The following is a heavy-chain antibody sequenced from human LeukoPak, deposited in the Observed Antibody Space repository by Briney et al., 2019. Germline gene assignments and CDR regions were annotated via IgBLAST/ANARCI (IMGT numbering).Heavy chain of an antibody. CDR3: AMAYDFWSGSLT. J-gene: IGHJ5*02. CDR2: ISGSGGST. Sequence: GGSLRLSCAASGYTFRSYAMSWVRQAPGRGREWASAISGSGGSTYYADSVEGRFTISRDNSKNTLYLQMNSLRAEDTAVYYCAMAYDFWSGSLTWGQGTLVTLSS. V-gene: IGHV3-23*01. CDR1: GYTFRSYA. D-gene: IGHD3-3*01.